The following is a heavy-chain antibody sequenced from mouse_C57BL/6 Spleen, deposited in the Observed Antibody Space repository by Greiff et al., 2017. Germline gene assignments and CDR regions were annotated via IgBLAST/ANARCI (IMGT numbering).Heavy chain of an antibody. CDR3: TRDHDYYGYGGDYAMDY. V-gene: IGHV5-9-1*02. CDR2: ISSGGDYI. Sequence: EVKLMESGEGLVKPGGSLKLSCAASGFTFSSYAMSWVRQTPEKRLEWVAYISSGGDYIYYADTVKGRFTISRDNARNTLYLQMSSLKSEDTAMYYCTRDHDYYGYGGDYAMDYWGQGTSVTVSS. CDR1: GFTFSSYA. J-gene: IGHJ4*01. D-gene: IGHD2-2*01.